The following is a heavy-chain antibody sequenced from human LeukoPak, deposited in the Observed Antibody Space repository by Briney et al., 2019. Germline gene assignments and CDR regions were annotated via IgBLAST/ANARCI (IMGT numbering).Heavy chain of an antibody. V-gene: IGHV4-39*01. CDR1: GGSITGYY. D-gene: IGHD3-3*02. CDR2: IYYSGST. J-gene: IGHJ4*02. Sequence: SETLSLTCTVSGGSITGYYWGWIRQPQGKGLEWIGGIYYSGSTYYNPSLKSRVTISVDTSKNQFSLKLSSVTAADTAVYYCARQRVLDYFDYWGQGTLVTVSS. CDR3: ARQRVLDYFDY.